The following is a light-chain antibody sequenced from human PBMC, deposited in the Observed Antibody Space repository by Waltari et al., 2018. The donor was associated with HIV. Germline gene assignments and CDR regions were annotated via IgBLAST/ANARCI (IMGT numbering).Light chain of an antibody. CDR2: EVT. CDR1: SSDVGAYHF. CDR3: SSYAGNYILI. J-gene: IGLJ2*01. V-gene: IGLV2-8*01. Sequence: QSALTQPPSAAGSPGQSVTISCTGTSSDVGAYHFVSWYQQFPGRGPKLIIYEVTKRPSGVPDRFSGSKSGNTASLTVSGLQAEDEADYYCSSYAGNYILIFGGGTKLTVL.